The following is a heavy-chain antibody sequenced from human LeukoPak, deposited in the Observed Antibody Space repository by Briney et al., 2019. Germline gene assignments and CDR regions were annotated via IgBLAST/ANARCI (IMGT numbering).Heavy chain of an antibody. CDR3: AKDSAAGYYYYGMDV. Sequence: PGGSLRLSCAASEFTFDDYAMHWVRQAPGKGLEWVSGISWNSGSIGYADSVKGRFTISRDNAKNSLYLQMNSLRAEDTALYYCAKDSAAGYYYYGMDVWGQGTTVTVSS. J-gene: IGHJ6*02. CDR2: ISWNSGSI. D-gene: IGHD2-15*01. CDR1: EFTFDDYA. V-gene: IGHV3-9*01.